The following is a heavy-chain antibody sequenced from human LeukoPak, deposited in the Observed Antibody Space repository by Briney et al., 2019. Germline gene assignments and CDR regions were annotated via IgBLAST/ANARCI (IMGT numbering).Heavy chain of an antibody. D-gene: IGHD1-1*01. CDR3: ARGHSSNWHGDYWFDP. Sequence: ASVKVSCKASGYTFSSYGISWMRQAPGQGPEWMGWISPHNGKTEYEEKVQDRVTLTTDISTTTVYLELRSLRSDDTAMYFCARGHSSNWHGDYWFDPWGQGTLVTVFS. CDR2: ISPHNGKT. V-gene: IGHV1-18*01. CDR1: GYTFSSYG. J-gene: IGHJ5*02.